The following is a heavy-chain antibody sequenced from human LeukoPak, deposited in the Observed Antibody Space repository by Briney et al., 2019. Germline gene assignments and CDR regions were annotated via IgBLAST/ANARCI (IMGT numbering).Heavy chain of an antibody. J-gene: IGHJ3*02. CDR3: ARGPGSSGYYLYAFDI. CDR1: GGSISSYY. V-gene: IGHV4-59*01. Sequence: SSETLSLTCTVSGGSISSYYWSWIRQPPGKGLEWIGYIYYSGSTNYNPSLKSRVTISVDTSKNQFSLKLSSVTAADTAVYYCARGPGSSGYYLYAFDIWGQGTMVTVSS. D-gene: IGHD3-22*01. CDR2: IYYSGST.